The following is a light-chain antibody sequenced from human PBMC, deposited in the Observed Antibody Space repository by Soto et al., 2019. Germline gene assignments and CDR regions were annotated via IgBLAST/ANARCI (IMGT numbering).Light chain of an antibody. J-gene: IGLJ1*01. CDR2: DNN. CDR1: SFNIGNNY. CDR3: GTWDNGLSAGV. V-gene: IGLV1-51*01. Sequence: QSALTQPPSVSAAPGQKVTISCSGSSFNIGNNYVSWYQQFPGTAPKLLIYDNNKRPSGIPDRFSGSKSETSATLGITGLQTGDEADYYCGTWDNGLSAGVFGTGTKVTVL.